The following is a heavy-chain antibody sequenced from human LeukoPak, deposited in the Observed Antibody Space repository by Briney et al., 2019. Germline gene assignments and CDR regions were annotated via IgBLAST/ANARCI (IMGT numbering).Heavy chain of an antibody. CDR3: ARKDSVSGSYDY. CDR1: GYTFTSYY. D-gene: IGHD1-26*01. J-gene: IGHJ4*02. V-gene: IGHV1-69*13. CDR2: IIPIFGTA. Sequence: SVKVSFKASGYTFTSYYMHWVRQAPGQGLEWMGGIIPIFGTANYAQKFQGRVTITAYESTSTTYMELSSLRSEDTAVYYCARKDSVSGSYDYWGQGTLVTVSS.